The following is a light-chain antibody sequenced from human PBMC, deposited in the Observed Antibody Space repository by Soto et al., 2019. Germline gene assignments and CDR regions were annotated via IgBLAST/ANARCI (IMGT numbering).Light chain of an antibody. Sequence: QSALTQPPSVSGSPGQSVTISCIGTSSDVGGYNRVSWYQQPPGTAPKLMIFEVNNRPSGVPDRFSGSKSGNTASLTISGLQAEDEAGYYCSSFTNNSTLVFGGGTKLTVL. CDR2: EVN. J-gene: IGLJ2*01. CDR1: SSDVGGYNR. CDR3: SSFTNNSTLV. V-gene: IGLV2-18*02.